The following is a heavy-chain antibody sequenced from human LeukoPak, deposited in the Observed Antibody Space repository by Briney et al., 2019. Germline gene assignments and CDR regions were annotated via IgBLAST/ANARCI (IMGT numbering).Heavy chain of an antibody. CDR2: ISYDGSNK. J-gene: IGHJ5*02. CDR3: AREGLRYCSGGSCYSGWFDP. CDR1: GFTFSSYA. Sequence: GGSLRLSCAASGFTFSSYAMHWVRQAPGKGLEWVAVISYDGSNKYYADSVKGRFTISRDNSKNTLYLQMNSLRAEDTAVYYCAREGLRYCSGGSCYSGWFDPWGQGTLVTVSS. V-gene: IGHV3-30-3*01. D-gene: IGHD2-15*01.